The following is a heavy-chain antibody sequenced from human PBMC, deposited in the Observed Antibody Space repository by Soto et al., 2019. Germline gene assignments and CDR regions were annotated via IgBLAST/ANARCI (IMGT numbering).Heavy chain of an antibody. J-gene: IGHJ5*02. Sequence: GGSLRLSCAASGFTFSSYAMHWVRQAPGKGLEWVAVISYDGSNKYYADSVKGRFTISRDNSKNTLYLQMNSLRAEDTAVYYCARAPVVGATNWFDPWGQGTLVTVSS. CDR3: ARAPVVGATNWFDP. V-gene: IGHV3-30*04. CDR1: GFTFSSYA. CDR2: ISYDGSNK. D-gene: IGHD1-26*01.